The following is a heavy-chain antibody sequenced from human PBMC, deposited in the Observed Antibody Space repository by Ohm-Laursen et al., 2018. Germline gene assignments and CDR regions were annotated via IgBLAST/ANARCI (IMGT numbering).Heavy chain of an antibody. CDR1: GFTFRSYG. J-gene: IGHJ6*02. Sequence: SLRLSCAASGFTFRSYGMHWVRQAPGKGLEWVAVISYDGSNKYYADSVKGRFTISRDNSKNTLYLQMNSLRAEDTAVYYCAKDGSPIFGVVLVGRYYYYGMDVWGQGTTVTVSS. V-gene: IGHV3-30*18. CDR2: ISYDGSNK. CDR3: AKDGSPIFGVVLVGRYYYYGMDV. D-gene: IGHD3-3*01.